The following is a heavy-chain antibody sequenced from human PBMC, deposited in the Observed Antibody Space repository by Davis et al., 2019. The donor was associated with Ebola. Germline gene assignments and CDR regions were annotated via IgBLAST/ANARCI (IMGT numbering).Heavy chain of an antibody. V-gene: IGHV7-4-1*02. D-gene: IGHD3-16*01. J-gene: IGHJ4*02. CDR2: ITTNTTSP. CDR1: GYPFTDFA. CDR3: ARGMGELALN. Sequence: AASVKVSCKASGYPFTDFAINWLRQVPGQRFDWMGWITTNTTSPTYARGFSERFVFSLDTSVDTAFLQINNLRSGDTAIYYCARGMGELALNWGQGTLVTVSS.